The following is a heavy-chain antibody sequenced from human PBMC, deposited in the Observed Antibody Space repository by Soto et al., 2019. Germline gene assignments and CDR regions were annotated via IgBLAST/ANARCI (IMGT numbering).Heavy chain of an antibody. CDR3: ASGRYCSGRSCYPL. Sequence: ASVKVSCKASGYTFTSYYMHWVRQAPGPGLEWMGIINPRCCSTSYAQKFQGRVTMTRDQATSTVYTALSSLNSEDTAVYYCASGRYCSGRSCYPLWGQGTLVTVSS. J-gene: IGHJ1*01. CDR1: GYTFTSYY. D-gene: IGHD2-15*01. V-gene: IGHV1-46*01. CDR2: INPRCCST.